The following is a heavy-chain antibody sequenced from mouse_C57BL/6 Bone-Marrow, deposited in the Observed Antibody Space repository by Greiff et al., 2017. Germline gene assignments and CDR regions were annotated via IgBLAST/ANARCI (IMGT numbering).Heavy chain of an antibody. Sequence: EVKLVESGGGLVKPGGSLKLSCAASGFTFSSYAMSWVRQTPEKRLEWVATISDGGSYTYYPDNVKGRFPISRDNAKNNLYLQMSHLKSEDTAMYYCARDRGFYYAMDYWGQGTSVTVSS. V-gene: IGHV5-4*01. J-gene: IGHJ4*01. CDR3: ARDRGFYYAMDY. CDR2: ISDGGSYT. CDR1: GFTFSSYA.